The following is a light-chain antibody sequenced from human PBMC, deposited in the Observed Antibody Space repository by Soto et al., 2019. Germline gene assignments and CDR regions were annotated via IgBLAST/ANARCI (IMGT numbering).Light chain of an antibody. CDR2: DAS. CDR1: QNVNIY. Sequence: EIVVTQSPATLSLSPGERATLSCMASQNVNIYLAWYQQKPGQAPRLLIYDASKRATGIPARFSGSGSGTDFTLTISSLEPEDFAVYHCQQRDKWPLTFGGGTKVEIK. V-gene: IGKV3-11*01. CDR3: QQRDKWPLT. J-gene: IGKJ4*01.